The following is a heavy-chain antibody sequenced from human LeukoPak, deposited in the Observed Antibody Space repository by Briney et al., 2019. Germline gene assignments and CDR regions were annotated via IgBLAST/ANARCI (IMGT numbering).Heavy chain of an antibody. D-gene: IGHD2-15*01. Sequence: PSETLSLTCTVSGASINNFNYYWGWVRQPPGKGLEWIGSINYSGATYYNPSLKARVTISVDTSKNQFSLKLSSVTAADTAIYYCARDAAVDPNWFDPWGQGTLVTVSS. CDR3: ARDAAVDPNWFDP. CDR2: INYSGAT. CDR1: GASINNFNYY. J-gene: IGHJ5*02. V-gene: IGHV4-39*07.